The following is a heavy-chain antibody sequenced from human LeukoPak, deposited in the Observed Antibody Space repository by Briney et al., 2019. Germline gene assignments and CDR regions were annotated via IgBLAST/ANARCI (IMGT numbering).Heavy chain of an antibody. D-gene: IGHD6-13*01. J-gene: IGHJ4*02. CDR1: GGSISSYY. V-gene: IGHV4-59*01. Sequence: SETLSLTCTISGGSISSYYWSWIRQPPGKGLEWIGYIYYSGSTNYNPSLKSRVTISVDTSKNQFSLKLSSVTAANTAVYDCARGSSSRKPIDYWGQGTLVTVSS. CDR3: ARGSSSRKPIDY. CDR2: IYYSGST.